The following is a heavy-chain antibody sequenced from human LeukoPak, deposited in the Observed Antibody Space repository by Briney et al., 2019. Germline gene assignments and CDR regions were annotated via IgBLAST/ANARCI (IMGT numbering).Heavy chain of an antibody. V-gene: IGHV4-61*02. D-gene: IGHD3-10*01. J-gene: IGHJ4*02. CDR2: IYTSGST. Sequence: SETLSLTCTVSGGSNSSGSYYWSWIRQPAGKGLEWIGRIYTSGSTNHNPSLKSRVTISVDTSKNQFSLKLSSVTAADTAVYYCASELAGIFDYWGQGTLVTVSS. CDR3: ASELAGIFDY. CDR1: GGSNSSGSYY.